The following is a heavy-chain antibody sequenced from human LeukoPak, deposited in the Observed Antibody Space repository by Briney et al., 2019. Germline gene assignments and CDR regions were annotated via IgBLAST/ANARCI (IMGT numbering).Heavy chain of an antibody. CDR3: ARHFWFGELVAYYYGMDV. V-gene: IGHV5-51*01. Sequence: GESLKISCKGSGYSFTSYCIGWVRQMPGKGLEWMGIIYPGGSDTRYSPSFQGQVTISADKSISTAYLQWSSLKASDTAMYYCARHFWFGELVAYYYGMDVWGQGTPVTVSS. D-gene: IGHD3-10*01. J-gene: IGHJ6*02. CDR2: IYPGGSDT. CDR1: GYSFTSYC.